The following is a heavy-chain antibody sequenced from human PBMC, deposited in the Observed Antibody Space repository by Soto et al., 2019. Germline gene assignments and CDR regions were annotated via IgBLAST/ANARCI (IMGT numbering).Heavy chain of an antibody. D-gene: IGHD3-10*01. CDR3: AKDLMVNDHYHQYGMDV. CDR1: GFAFSAYG. CDR2: ITNAGGET. V-gene: IGHV3-30*18. J-gene: IGHJ6*02. Sequence: QVELVESGGGVVQPGRSLRLSCAASGFAFSAYGMHWVRKAPGKGLEWVALITNAGGETYYLDSVKGRFVISRDDSRHTLHLQMNSLRAEDTAVYYCAKDLMVNDHYHQYGMDVRGQGTTVSVSS.